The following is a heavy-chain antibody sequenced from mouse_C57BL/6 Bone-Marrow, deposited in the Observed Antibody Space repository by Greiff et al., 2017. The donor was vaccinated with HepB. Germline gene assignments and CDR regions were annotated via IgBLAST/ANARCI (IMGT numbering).Heavy chain of an antibody. CDR1: GYAFSSSW. D-gene: IGHD1-1*01. CDR2: IYPGDGDT. J-gene: IGHJ2*01. V-gene: IGHV1-82*01. Sequence: QVQLKQSGPELVKPGASVKISCKASGYAFSSSWMNWVKQRPGKGLEWIGRIYPGDGDTNSNGKFKGKATLTADKSSSTAYMQLSCLTSEASAVSFCARIGSYYGSSLFDYWGQGTTLTVSS. CDR3: ARIGSYYGSSLFDY.